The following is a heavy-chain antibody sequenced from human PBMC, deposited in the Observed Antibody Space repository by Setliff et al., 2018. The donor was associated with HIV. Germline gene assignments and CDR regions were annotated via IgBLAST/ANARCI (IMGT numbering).Heavy chain of an antibody. V-gene: IGHV1-18*01. J-gene: IGHJ4*02. D-gene: IGHD3-3*01. Sequence: EASVKVSCKASGYTFTGYGISWVRQAPGQGLEWMGWISAYNGNTNYAQKLQGRVTMTTDTSTSTAYMELRSLRFDDTAVYYCARGGGGYNFWSGYPSFDYWGQGTLVTVSS. CDR2: ISAYNGNT. CDR1: GYTFTGYG. CDR3: ARGGGGYNFWSGYPSFDY.